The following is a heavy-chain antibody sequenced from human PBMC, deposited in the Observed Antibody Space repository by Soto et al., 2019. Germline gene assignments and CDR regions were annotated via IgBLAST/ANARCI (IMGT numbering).Heavy chain of an antibody. D-gene: IGHD3-3*01. CDR2: IKQDGSEK. CDR1: GFTFSSYW. CDR3: ARVGVVINYGMDV. J-gene: IGHJ6*02. Sequence: GGSLRLSCAASGFTFSSYWMSWVRQAPGKGLEWVANIKQDGSEKYYVDSVKGRFTISRDNAKNAMYLQMNSLRAEDTAVYYCARVGVVINYGMDVWGQGTTVTVS. V-gene: IGHV3-7*03.